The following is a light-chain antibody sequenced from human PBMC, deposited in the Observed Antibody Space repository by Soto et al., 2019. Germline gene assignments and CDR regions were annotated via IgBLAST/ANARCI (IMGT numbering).Light chain of an antibody. CDR1: QSVRSN. Sequence: IVMTHSPATLSVSPGERATLSCRASQSVRSNLAWYQQKPGQAPRLVIYAASTRATGIPDRFSGSVSGTEFTLTISCLQSEDFAVYYCQQYNEGLPFTFCQGTRLEIK. V-gene: IGKV3-15*01. CDR2: AAS. CDR3: QQYNEGLPFT. J-gene: IGKJ5*01.